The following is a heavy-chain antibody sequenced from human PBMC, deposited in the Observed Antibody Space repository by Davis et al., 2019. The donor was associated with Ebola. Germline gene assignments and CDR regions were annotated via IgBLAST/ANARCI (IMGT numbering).Heavy chain of an antibody. D-gene: IGHD4-17*01. J-gene: IGHJ2*01. CDR3: ARTPFRDYLGYFDL. V-gene: IGHV2-5*01. CDR1: GFSLSTSGVG. Sequence: SGPTLVKPTQTLTLTCTFSGFSLSTSGVGVGWIRQPPGKALEWLALIYWNDDKRYSPSLKSRLTITKDTSKNQVVLTMTNMDPVDTATYYCARTPFRDYLGYFDLWGRGTLVTVSS. CDR2: IYWNDDK.